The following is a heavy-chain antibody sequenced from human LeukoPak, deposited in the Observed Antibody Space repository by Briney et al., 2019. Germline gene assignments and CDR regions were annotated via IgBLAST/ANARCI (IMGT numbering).Heavy chain of an antibody. D-gene: IGHD2-15*01. CDR2: INPNSGGT. CDR3: ARSFLGYCSGGSCYPPGWFDP. V-gene: IGHV1-2*02. Sequence: ASVKVSCKASGYTFTSYGISWVRQAPGQGLEWMGWINPNSGGTNYAQKFQGRVTMTRDTSISTAYMELSRLRSDDTAVYYCARSFLGYCSGGSCYPPGWFDPWGQGTLVTVSS. J-gene: IGHJ5*02. CDR1: GYTFTSYG.